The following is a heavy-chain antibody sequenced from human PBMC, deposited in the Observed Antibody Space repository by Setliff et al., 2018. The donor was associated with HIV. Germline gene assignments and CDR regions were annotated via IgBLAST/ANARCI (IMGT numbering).Heavy chain of an antibody. V-gene: IGHV4-38-2*01. CDR1: GYSISIGYY. D-gene: IGHD3-3*01. J-gene: IGHJ4*02. CDR2: IYHSGST. Sequence: SETLSLTCAVSGYSISIGYYWGWIRQPPGKGLEWIGNIYHSGSTYYNPSLKSRVTISVDTSKNQLSLKLTSMTAADTAVYYCARSQPDTIFGVVVFDSWGQGTLVTVSS. CDR3: ARSQPDTIFGVVVFDS.